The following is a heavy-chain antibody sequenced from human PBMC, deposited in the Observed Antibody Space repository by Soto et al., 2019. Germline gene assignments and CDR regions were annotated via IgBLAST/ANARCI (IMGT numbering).Heavy chain of an antibody. CDR1: GGSISSYY. D-gene: IGHD2-15*01. J-gene: IGHJ4*02. Sequence: QVQLQESGPGLVKPSETLSPTCTVSGGSISSYYWSWIRQPPGKGLEWIGYIYYSGSTNYNPSLKSRVTISVDTSKNQFSLKLSSVTAADTAVYYCARDRGRYCSGGSCPYYFDYWGQGTLVTVSS. V-gene: IGHV4-59*01. CDR2: IYYSGST. CDR3: ARDRGRYCSGGSCPYYFDY.